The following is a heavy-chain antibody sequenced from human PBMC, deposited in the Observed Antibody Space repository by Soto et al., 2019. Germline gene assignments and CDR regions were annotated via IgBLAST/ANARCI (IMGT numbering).Heavy chain of an antibody. Sequence: EVQLVESGGGLVKPGGSLRLSCAASGFTFSLYSMIWVRQAPGKRLEWVASITSSSSYIYYEDSLKGRFTISRDNAKNSLFLQLDSLRAEDTAVYFCVRARSTDSRPDYWGQGTLVTVSS. CDR3: VRARSTDSRPDY. V-gene: IGHV3-21*01. CDR1: GFTFSLYS. CDR2: ITSSSSYI. D-gene: IGHD3-22*01. J-gene: IGHJ4*02.